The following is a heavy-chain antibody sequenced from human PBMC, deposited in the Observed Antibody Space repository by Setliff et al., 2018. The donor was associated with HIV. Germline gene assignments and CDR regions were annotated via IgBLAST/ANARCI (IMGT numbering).Heavy chain of an antibody. Sequence: ASVKVSCKASGYTFSSYGISWVRQAPGQGLEWMGWINSYDGNTNYEQKFQGRVTMTTDTSTTSAYLELRSLRHDDTAVYFCARNKLSDAFDVWGPGTMVTVSS. V-gene: IGHV1-18*01. J-gene: IGHJ3*01. CDR1: GYTFSSYG. D-gene: IGHD1-1*01. CDR3: ARNKLSDAFDV. CDR2: INSYDGNT.